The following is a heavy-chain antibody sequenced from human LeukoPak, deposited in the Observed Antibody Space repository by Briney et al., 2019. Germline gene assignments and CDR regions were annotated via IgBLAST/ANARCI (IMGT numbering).Heavy chain of an antibody. CDR3: ARESMIVVVHFDY. CDR2: IRSKANNYAT. CDR1: GFTFSGSS. D-gene: IGHD3-22*01. V-gene: IGHV3-73*01. J-gene: IGHJ4*02. Sequence: GGSLRLSCAASGFTFSGSSMHWVRQASGKGLEWVGRIRSKANNYATAYAASVRGRFSISRDDSKNTAYLQMNSLKTEDTALYYCARESMIVVVHFDYWGQGTLVTVSS.